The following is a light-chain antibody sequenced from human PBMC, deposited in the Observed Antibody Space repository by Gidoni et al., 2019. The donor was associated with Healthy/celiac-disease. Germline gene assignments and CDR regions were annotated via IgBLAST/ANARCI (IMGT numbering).Light chain of an antibody. CDR2: LGS. CDR3: MQALQTPT. Sequence: DIVMTQSPLSLPVTPGEPASISCRSSQSLLHSNGYNYLDWYLQKPRQSPPLLIYLGSNRASGVPDKLSGSGSGTGFTLKISRVEAEDVGVYYCMQALQTPTFGQGTKLEIK. CDR1: QSLLHSNGYNY. V-gene: IGKV2-28*01. J-gene: IGKJ2*01.